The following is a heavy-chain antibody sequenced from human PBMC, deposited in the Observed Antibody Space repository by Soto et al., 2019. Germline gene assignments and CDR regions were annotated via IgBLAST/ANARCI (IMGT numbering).Heavy chain of an antibody. J-gene: IGHJ5*02. CDR3: AHSGEQWLVANGWFDP. V-gene: IGHV2-5*01. D-gene: IGHD6-19*01. Sequence: QITLKESGPTLVKPTQTLTLTCTFSGFSLSTSGVGVGWIRQPPGKALEWLALIYWNDDKRYSPSLKSRLTITKDPSKNQVVLTMTNMDPVDTATYYCAHSGEQWLVANGWFDPWGQGTLVTFSS. CDR2: IYWNDDK. CDR1: GFSLSTSGVG.